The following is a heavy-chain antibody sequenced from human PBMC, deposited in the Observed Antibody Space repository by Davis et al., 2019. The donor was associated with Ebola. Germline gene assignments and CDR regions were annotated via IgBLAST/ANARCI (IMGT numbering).Heavy chain of an antibody. V-gene: IGHV1-18*01. J-gene: IGHJ6*04. Sequence: AASVKVSCKAYGYTFTNYGISWVRQAPGQGLEWMGWISAYNGNTNYAQKLQGRVTMTTDTSTSTAYMELRSLRSDDTAVYYCARDVRVVAAAAGPSERGTIFYYYYGMDVWGKGTTVTVSS. D-gene: IGHD6-13*01. CDR1: GYTFTNYG. CDR3: ARDVRVVAAAAGPSERGTIFYYYYGMDV. CDR2: ISAYNGNT.